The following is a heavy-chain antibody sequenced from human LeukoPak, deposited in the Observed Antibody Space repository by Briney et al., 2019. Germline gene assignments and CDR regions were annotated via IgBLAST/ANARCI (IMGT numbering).Heavy chain of an antibody. D-gene: IGHD5-12*01. CDR3: ARYSGYDEPFEY. CDR1: GYTFTNYY. CDR2: INPSGGST. J-gene: IGHJ4*02. V-gene: IGHV1-46*01. Sequence: ASVTVSFKASGYTFTNYYMHWVRQAPGQGLAWMGIINPSGGSTSYAQKFQGRVTMTRDTSVTTAYMELSRLRADDTAVYYCARYSGYDEPFEYWGQGTLVTVSS.